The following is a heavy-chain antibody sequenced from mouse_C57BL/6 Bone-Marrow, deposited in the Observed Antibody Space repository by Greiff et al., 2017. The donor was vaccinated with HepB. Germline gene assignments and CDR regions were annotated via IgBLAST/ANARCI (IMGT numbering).Heavy chain of an antibody. J-gene: IGHJ3*01. Sequence: GGGLVQPKGSLKLSCAASGFSFNTYAMNWVRQAPGKGLEWVARIRSKSNNYATYYADSVKDRFTISRDDSESMLYLQMNNLKTEDTAMYYCGRYYYGSFAYWGQGTLVTVSA. CDR3: GRYYYGSFAY. V-gene: IGHV10-1*01. CDR1: GFSFNTYA. CDR2: IRSKSNNYAT. D-gene: IGHD1-1*01.